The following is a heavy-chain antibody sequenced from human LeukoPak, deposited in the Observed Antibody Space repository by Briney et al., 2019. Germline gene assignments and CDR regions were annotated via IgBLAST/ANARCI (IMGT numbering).Heavy chain of an antibody. D-gene: IGHD5-24*01. Sequence: SSETLSLTCTVSGGSISSYYWSWIRQPPGKGLEWIGYIYYSGSTNYNPSLKSRVTISVDTSKNQFSLKLSSVTAADTAVYYCARRDGYKPWDYNGMDVWGQGTTVTVSS. CDR3: ARRDGYKPWDYNGMDV. CDR2: IYYSGST. CDR1: GGSISSYY. J-gene: IGHJ6*02. V-gene: IGHV4-59*08.